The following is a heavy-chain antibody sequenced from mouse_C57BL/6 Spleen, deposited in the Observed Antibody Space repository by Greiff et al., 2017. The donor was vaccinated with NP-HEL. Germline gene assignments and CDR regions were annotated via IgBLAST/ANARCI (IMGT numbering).Heavy chain of an antibody. CDR3: TRSPHYYGSSYGYFDV. J-gene: IGHJ1*03. V-gene: IGHV1-15*01. Sequence: QVQLQQSGAELVRPGASVTLSCKASGYTFTDYEMHWVKQTPVHGLEWIGAIDPETGGTAYNQKFKGKAILTADKSSSTAYMELRSLTSEDSAVYYCTRSPHYYGSSYGYFDVWGTGTTVTVSS. D-gene: IGHD1-1*01. CDR2: IDPETGGT. CDR1: GYTFTDYE.